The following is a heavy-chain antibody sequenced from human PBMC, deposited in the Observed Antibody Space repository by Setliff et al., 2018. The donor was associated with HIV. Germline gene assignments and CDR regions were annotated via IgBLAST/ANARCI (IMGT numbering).Heavy chain of an antibody. Sequence: PSETLSLTCAVSGGSISSLNWWSWVRQPPGKGLEWIGEIYHSGRTSYNPSLKSRASISVDKSKNQFSLKLSSVTAADTAVYYCARWDSMGYGSGSGVKWFDPWGQGTQVTVSS. CDR3: ARWDSMGYGSGSGVKWFDP. CDR2: IYHSGRT. CDR1: GGSISSLNW. V-gene: IGHV4-4*02. D-gene: IGHD3-10*01. J-gene: IGHJ5*02.